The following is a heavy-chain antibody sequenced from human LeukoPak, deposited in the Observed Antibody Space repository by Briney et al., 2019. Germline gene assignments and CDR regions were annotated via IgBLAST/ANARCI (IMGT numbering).Heavy chain of an antibody. V-gene: IGHV3-53*01. J-gene: IGHJ4*02. CDR1: GFTVSSNS. D-gene: IGHD4/OR15-4a*01. CDR3: ARRAGAYSHPYAY. CDR2: IYSDNT. Sequence: PGGSLRLSCTVSGFTVSSNSMSWVRQAPGKGLEWVSFIYSDNTHYSDSVKGRFTISRDNSKNTRYLQMNSLRAEDTAVYYYARRAGAYSHPYAYWGQGTLVTVSS.